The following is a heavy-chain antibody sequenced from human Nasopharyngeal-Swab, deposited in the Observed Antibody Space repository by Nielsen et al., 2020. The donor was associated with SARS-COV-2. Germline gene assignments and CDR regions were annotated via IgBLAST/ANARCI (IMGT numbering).Heavy chain of an antibody. V-gene: IGHV4-39*07. CDR2: INHSGST. Sequence: SETLSLTCSVSGGSISSSGYYWGWIRQPPGKGLEWIGEINHSGSTNYNPSLKSRVTISVDTSKNQFSLKLSSVTAADTAVYYCARGVERWGQGTLVTVSS. CDR3: ARGVER. J-gene: IGHJ4*02. CDR1: GGSISSSGYY.